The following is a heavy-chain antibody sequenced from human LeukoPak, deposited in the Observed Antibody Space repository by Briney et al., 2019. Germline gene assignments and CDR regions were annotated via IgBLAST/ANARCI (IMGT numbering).Heavy chain of an antibody. V-gene: IGHV3-9*01. CDR2: ISWNSGSI. CDR1: GFTFDDYA. D-gene: IGHD6-19*01. CDR3: AKGLKAVAGTFPLSRYFDY. Sequence: PGGSLRLSCAASGFTFDDYAMHWVRQAPGKGLEWVSGISWNSGSIGYADSVKGRFTISRDNAKNSLYLQMNSLRAEDTALYYCAKGLKAVAGTFPLSRYFDYWGQGTLVTVSS. J-gene: IGHJ4*02.